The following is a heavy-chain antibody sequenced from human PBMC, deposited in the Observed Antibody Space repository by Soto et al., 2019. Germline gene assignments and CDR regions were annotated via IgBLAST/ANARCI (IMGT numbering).Heavy chain of an antibody. V-gene: IGHV3-64*07. Sequence: ESGGGLVQPGGSLRLSCAASAFTFSHYSMHWVRQAPGKGLEYVSAISSDGRSTYYADSVKGRFTISRDNSKNTLYLQMGSLRAEDRAVYYCASSGSYGDYGGYWGQGTLVTVSS. CDR3: ASSGSYGDYGGY. J-gene: IGHJ4*02. CDR2: ISSDGRST. D-gene: IGHD4-17*01. CDR1: AFTFSHYS.